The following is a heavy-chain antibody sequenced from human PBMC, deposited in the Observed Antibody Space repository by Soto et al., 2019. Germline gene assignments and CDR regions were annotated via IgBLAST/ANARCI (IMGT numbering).Heavy chain of an antibody. D-gene: IGHD2-8*01. J-gene: IGHJ4*02. CDR3: AREGRGKKAGCNGLVSRGY. CDR1: GGSITSYY. V-gene: IGHV4-59*01. Sequence: SETLSITCTVSGGSITSYYWGWIRQPPGKGLEWLGYMYYGGSTNYNPSLESRVTISVDTSRSQFSLKLTSVTAADTAVYYCAREGRGKKAGCNGLVSRGYWGQGTRVTVSS. CDR2: MYYGGST.